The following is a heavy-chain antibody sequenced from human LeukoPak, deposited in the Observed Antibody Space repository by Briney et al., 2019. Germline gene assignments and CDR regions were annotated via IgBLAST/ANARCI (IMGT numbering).Heavy chain of an antibody. D-gene: IGHD3-22*01. Sequence: GGSLRLSCAASGFTFSGSAMHWVRQAPGKGLEWVAVISYDGSNKYYADSVKGRFTISRDNSKNTLYLQMNSLRAEDTAVYYCAKDDDSSGYYGYWGQGTLVTVSS. J-gene: IGHJ4*02. CDR1: GFTFSGSA. V-gene: IGHV3-30*04. CDR2: ISYDGSNK. CDR3: AKDDDSSGYYGY.